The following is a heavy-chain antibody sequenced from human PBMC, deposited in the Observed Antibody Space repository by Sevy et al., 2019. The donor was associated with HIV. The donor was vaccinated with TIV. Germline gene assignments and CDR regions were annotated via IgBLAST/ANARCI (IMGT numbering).Heavy chain of an antibody. CDR1: GASFSDYY. CDR2: IHHSGST. D-gene: IGHD2-2*01. V-gene: IGHV4-34*01. Sequence: SETLSLTCAVYGASFSDYYWSWIRQSLDKGLEWIGEIHHSGSTNYNPSLESRVTMSVDTSRKQFSLNLTSVTAADTAVYYCARGVDAVVVIGSTPSVNWFAPWGQGNLVTVSS. J-gene: IGHJ5*02. CDR3: ARGVDAVVVIGSTPSVNWFAP.